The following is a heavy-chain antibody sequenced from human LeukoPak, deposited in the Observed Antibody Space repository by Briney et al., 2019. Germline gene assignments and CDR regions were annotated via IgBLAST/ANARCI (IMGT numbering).Heavy chain of an antibody. CDR2: INPNSGST. CDR3: ARDDGISSNFDY. J-gene: IGHJ4*02. V-gene: IGHV1-2*02. D-gene: IGHD2-2*01. Sequence: ASVKVSCKASGYTFTGYYMHWVRQAPGQGLEWMGWINPNSGSTNYAQKLQGRVTMTRDTSISTAYMELSRLRSDDTAVYYCARDDGISSNFDYWGQGTLVTVSS. CDR1: GYTFTGYY.